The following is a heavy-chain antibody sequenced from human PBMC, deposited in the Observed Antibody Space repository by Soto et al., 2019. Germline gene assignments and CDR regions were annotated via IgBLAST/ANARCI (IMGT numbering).Heavy chain of an antibody. CDR3: ARVDTDMVTKSYYYYGMDV. D-gene: IGHD5-18*01. J-gene: IGHJ6*02. V-gene: IGHV5-51*01. CDR2: IYPGDSDT. Sequence: GESLKISCKGSGYSFTSYWIGWVRQMAGKGLEWMGIIYPGDSDTRYSPSFQGQVTISADKSISTAYLQWSSLKASDTAMYYCARVDTDMVTKSYYYYGMDVWGQGTTVTVSS. CDR1: GYSFTSYW.